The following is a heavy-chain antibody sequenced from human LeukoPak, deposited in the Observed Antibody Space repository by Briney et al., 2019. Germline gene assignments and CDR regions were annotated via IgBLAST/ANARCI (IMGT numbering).Heavy chain of an antibody. J-gene: IGHJ6*03. V-gene: IGHV1-8*03. CDR2: MNPNSGNT. Sequence: ASVKVSCKASGYTFTSYDINWVRQATGQGLEWMGWMNPNSGNTGYAQKFQGRVTITRNTSISTAYMELSSLRSEDTAVYYCARGGAAYYYYYYMDVWGKGTTVTVSS. D-gene: IGHD3-10*01. CDR3: ARGGAAYYYYYYMDV. CDR1: GYTFTSYD.